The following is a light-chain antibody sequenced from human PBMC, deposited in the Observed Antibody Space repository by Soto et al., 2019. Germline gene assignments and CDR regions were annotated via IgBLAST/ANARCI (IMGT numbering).Light chain of an antibody. J-gene: IGKJ1*01. CDR3: HQYDSWT. CDR1: QSVDGY. CDR2: GAS. V-gene: IGKV3-20*01. Sequence: EVVMTQSPGTLSVSIGESATLSCRASQSVDGYLAWYQQKPGQAPRLLIYGASTRATGVTDRFSGSGSGTDFTLTISRLEPEDFAVYYCHQYDSWTFGQGTKVDIK.